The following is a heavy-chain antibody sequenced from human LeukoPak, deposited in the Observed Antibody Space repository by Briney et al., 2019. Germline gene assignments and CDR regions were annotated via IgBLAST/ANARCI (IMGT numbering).Heavy chain of an antibody. J-gene: IGHJ4*02. CDR2: ISGSGGST. Sequence: GGSLRLSCAASGFTFSSYAMSWVRQAPGKGLEWVSAISGSGGSTYYADSVKGRFTISRDNSKNTLYLQMNSLRAEDTAVYYCANSRLRCFDAIDYWGQGTLVTVSS. CDR3: ANSRLRCFDAIDY. V-gene: IGHV3-23*01. CDR1: GFTFSSYA. D-gene: IGHD3-9*01.